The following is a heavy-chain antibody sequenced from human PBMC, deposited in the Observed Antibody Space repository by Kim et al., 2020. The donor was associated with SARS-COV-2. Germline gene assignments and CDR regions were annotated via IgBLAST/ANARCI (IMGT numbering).Heavy chain of an antibody. J-gene: IGHJ4*02. CDR1: GFTVSSNY. Sequence: GGSLRLSCAASGFTVSSNYMSWVRQAPGKGLEWVSVIYSGGSTYYADSVKGRFTISRDNSKNTLYLQMNSLRAEDTAVYYCARHIWFGEYRGYYFDYWGQGTLVTVSS. V-gene: IGHV3-53*01. D-gene: IGHD3-10*01. CDR3: ARHIWFGEYRGYYFDY. CDR2: IYSGGST.